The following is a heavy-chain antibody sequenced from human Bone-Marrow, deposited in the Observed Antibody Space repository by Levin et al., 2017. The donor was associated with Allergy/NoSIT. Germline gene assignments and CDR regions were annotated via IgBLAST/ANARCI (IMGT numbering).Heavy chain of an antibody. CDR2: IWYDGSNK. CDR3: ARDPSESSGWYGEYFDY. CDR1: GFTFSSYG. Sequence: GGSLRLSCAASGFTFSSYGMHWVRQAPGKGLEWVAVIWYDGSNKYYADSVKGRFTISRDNSKNTLYLQMNSLRAEDTAVYYCARDPSESSGWYGEYFDYWGQGTLVTVSS. V-gene: IGHV3-33*01. J-gene: IGHJ4*02. D-gene: IGHD6-19*01.